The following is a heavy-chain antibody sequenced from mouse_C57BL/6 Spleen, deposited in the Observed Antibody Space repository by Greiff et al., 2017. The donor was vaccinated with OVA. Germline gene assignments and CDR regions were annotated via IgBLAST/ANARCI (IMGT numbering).Heavy chain of an antibody. J-gene: IGHJ2*01. CDR1: GYAFSSSW. CDR2: IYPGGGDT. Sequence: QVQLQQSGPELVKPGASVKISCKASGYAFSSSWMNWVKQRPGQGLEWIGGIYPGGGDTNYNGKFKGTAPLTAAHSSSTAYMHLSSLTSEDSAVYFCARGVYYCSSYVDYWGQGTTLTVSS. D-gene: IGHD1-1*01. CDR3: ARGVYYCSSYVDY. V-gene: IGHV1-82*01.